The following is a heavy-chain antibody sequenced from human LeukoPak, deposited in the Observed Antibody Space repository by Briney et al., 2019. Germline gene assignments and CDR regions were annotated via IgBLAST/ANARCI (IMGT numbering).Heavy chain of an antibody. V-gene: IGHV3-30*02. D-gene: IGHD3-22*01. CDR2: IRYDGSNK. Sequence: QPGGSLRLSCAASGFSFSSYAMNWVRQAPGKGLEWVAFIRYDGSNKYYADSVKGRFTISRDNSKNTLYLQMNSLRAEDTAVYYCARGSYDSSGYGAFDIWGQGTVVTVSS. CDR3: ARGSYDSSGYGAFDI. J-gene: IGHJ3*02. CDR1: GFSFSSYA.